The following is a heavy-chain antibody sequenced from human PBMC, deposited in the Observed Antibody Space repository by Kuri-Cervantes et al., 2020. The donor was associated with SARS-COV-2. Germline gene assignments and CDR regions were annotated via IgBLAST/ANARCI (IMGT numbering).Heavy chain of an antibody. V-gene: IGHV5-51*01. D-gene: IGHD2/OR15-2a*01. CDR2: IYPCDSDA. CDR3: ARNNPFDY. CDR1: YYRFTSYW. J-gene: IGHJ4*02. Sequence: KVSCKVSYYRFTSYWVGWLGQMPVKGLEWMGIIYPCDSDARYRPSFQGQVTISADKSINIAYLQWSSLKESCTTKYYCARNNPFDYWGQGTLVTVSS.